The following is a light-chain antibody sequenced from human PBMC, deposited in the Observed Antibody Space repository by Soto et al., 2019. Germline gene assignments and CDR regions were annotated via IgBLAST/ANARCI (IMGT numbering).Light chain of an antibody. Sequence: IQLTQSPSSLSASVGDSVTITCRASKGIITYLAWYQQKPGKAPNLLIYGSSTLQSGVPLSFSGSGSGTDFTLTIYSLQAEDFATYYCQQTRSYPSTFGGGTKVDIK. CDR2: GSS. V-gene: IGKV1-9*01. CDR3: QQTRSYPST. J-gene: IGKJ4*01. CDR1: KGIITY.